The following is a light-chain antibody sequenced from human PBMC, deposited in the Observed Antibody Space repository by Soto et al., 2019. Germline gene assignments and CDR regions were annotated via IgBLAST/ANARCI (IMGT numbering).Light chain of an antibody. CDR1: SSNVGSYKL. Sequence: QSALTQPASVSGSPGQSITISCTGTSSNVGSYKLVSWYQQHPGKAPKLMIFEVNKRPSGVSNRFSGSKSGNTASLTISGLKVEDEADYYCCSSGGSPTYVFGNGTKVNVL. V-gene: IGLV2-23*02. CDR2: EVN. J-gene: IGLJ1*01. CDR3: CSSGGSPTYV.